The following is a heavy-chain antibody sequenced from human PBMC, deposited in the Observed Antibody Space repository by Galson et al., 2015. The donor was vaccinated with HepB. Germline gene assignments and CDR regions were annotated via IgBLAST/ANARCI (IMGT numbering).Heavy chain of an antibody. CDR3: ARVDNWNSGSIAY. D-gene: IGHD1-7*01. V-gene: IGHV3-33*01. CDR1: GFTFSSYG. Sequence: SLRLSCAASGFTFSSYGMHWVRQAPGKGLEWVAVIWYDGSNKYYADSVKGRFTISRDNSKNTLYLQMNSLRAEDTAVYYCARVDNWNSGSIAYCGPGTLVPVSS. J-gene: IGHJ4*02. CDR2: IWYDGSNK.